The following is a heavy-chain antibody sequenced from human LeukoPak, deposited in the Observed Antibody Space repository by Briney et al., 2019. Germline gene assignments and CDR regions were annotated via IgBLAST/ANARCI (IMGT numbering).Heavy chain of an antibody. V-gene: IGHV4-38-2*02. J-gene: IGHJ4*02. CDR3: ARGGSGWYNF. CDR1: GYSISSGYY. D-gene: IGHD6-19*01. Sequence: SETLSLTCTVSGYSISSGYYWGWIRQPPEKGLEWIGSIYHSGSTYYNPSLKSRVTISLDTSKNQFSLKLSSVTAADTAVYYCARGGSGWYNFWGQGTLVTVSS. CDR2: IYHSGST.